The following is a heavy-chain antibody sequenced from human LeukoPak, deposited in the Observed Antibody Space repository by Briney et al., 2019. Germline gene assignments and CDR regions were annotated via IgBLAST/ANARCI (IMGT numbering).Heavy chain of an antibody. CDR2: ISWNSGSI. CDR1: GFTFDDYA. Sequence: GGSLRLSCAASGFTFDDYAMHWVRQAPGKGLEWVSGISWNSGSIGYADPVKGRFTISRDNAKNSLYLQMNSLRAEDTALYYCAKDTLEGIAVGGSSDYWGQGTLLTVSS. CDR3: AKDTLEGIAVGGSSDY. J-gene: IGHJ4*02. D-gene: IGHD6-19*01. V-gene: IGHV3-9*01.